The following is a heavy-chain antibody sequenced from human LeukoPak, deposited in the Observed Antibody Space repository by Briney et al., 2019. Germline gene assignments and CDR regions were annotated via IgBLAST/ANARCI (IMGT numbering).Heavy chain of an antibody. CDR3: ARDRSPNYYDSSGYYQSYYYYYYMDV. Sequence: GRSLRLSCAASGFTFTTYPMHWVRQAPGKGLEWVALISYDGSNKYYADSVKGRFTISRDNAKNSLYLQMNSLRAEDTAVYYCARDRSPNYYDSSGYYQSYYYYYYMDVWGKGTTVTVSS. CDR2: ISYDGSNK. D-gene: IGHD3-22*01. V-gene: IGHV3-30*04. CDR1: GFTFTTYP. J-gene: IGHJ6*03.